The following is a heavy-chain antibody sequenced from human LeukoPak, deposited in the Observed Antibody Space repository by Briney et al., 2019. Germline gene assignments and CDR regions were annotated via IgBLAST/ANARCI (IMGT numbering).Heavy chain of an antibody. D-gene: IGHD3-10*01. CDR2: INGDGTNT. CDR3: ARDIRDYNY. CDR1: GFTFSNFW. V-gene: IGHV3-74*01. J-gene: IGHJ4*02. Sequence: PGGSLRLSCAASGFTFSNFWIHWVRHAPGKGLVWVSRINGDGTNTYYADSVMGRFTVSSDNAKNTVFLQMNNLRAEDTAVYYCARDIRDYNYWGQGTLVTVSS.